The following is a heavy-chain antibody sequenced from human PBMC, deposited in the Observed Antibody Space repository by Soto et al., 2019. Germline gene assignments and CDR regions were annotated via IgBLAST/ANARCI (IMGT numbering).Heavy chain of an antibody. D-gene: IGHD1-1*01. Sequence: SETLSLTCTVSGGSISSGSYYWGWIRQPPGKGLEWIGSIYYSGSTYYNPSLKSRVTISVDTSKNQFSLKLSSVTAADTAVYYCARASDLEQGNYYYYGMDVWGQGTTVTVSS. J-gene: IGHJ6*02. CDR1: GGSISSGSYY. CDR3: ARASDLEQGNYYYYGMDV. V-gene: IGHV4-39*01. CDR2: IYYSGST.